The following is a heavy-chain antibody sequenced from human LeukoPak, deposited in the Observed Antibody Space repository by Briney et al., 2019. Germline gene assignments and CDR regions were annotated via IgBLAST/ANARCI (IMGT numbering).Heavy chain of an antibody. CDR1: GGTFSSYA. D-gene: IGHD4-11*01. V-gene: IGHV1-18*01. CDR3: ARESTVTKNDY. CDR2: ISGYNGDT. J-gene: IGHJ4*02. Sequence: ASVKVSCKASGGTFSSYAVTWVRQAPGQGLEWMGWISGYNGDTNYAQHFQGRVTMTTDTSTTTAYMELRSLRSDDTAVYYCARESTVTKNDYWGQGTLVTVSS.